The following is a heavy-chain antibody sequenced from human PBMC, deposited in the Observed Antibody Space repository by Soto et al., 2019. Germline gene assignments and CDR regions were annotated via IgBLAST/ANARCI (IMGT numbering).Heavy chain of an antibody. CDR3: ARGVWGGLYDSSGPYDYNWFDP. CDR2: IYYSGST. V-gene: IGHV4-59*01. Sequence: SETLSLTCTVSGGSISSYYWSWIRQPPGKGLEWIGYIYYSGSTNYNPSLKSRVTISVDTSKNQFSLKLSSVTAADTAVYYCARGVWGGLYDSSGPYDYNWFDPWGQGTLVTVSS. J-gene: IGHJ5*02. CDR1: GGSISSYY. D-gene: IGHD3-22*01.